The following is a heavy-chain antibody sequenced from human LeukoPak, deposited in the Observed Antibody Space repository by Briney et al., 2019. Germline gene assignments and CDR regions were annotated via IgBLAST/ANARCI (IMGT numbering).Heavy chain of an antibody. D-gene: IGHD2-2*01. J-gene: IGHJ6*02. CDR2: IWYDGSNK. CDR3: ARGSPLGYCSSTSCPALYYYGMDV. V-gene: IGHV3-33*08. CDR1: GFTFSSYG. Sequence: PGRSLRLSCAASGFTFSSYGMHWVRQAPGKGLEWVAVIWYDGSNKYYADSVKGRFTISRDNSKNTLYLQMNSLRAEDTAVYYCARGSPLGYCSSTSCPALYYYGMDVWGQGTTVTVSS.